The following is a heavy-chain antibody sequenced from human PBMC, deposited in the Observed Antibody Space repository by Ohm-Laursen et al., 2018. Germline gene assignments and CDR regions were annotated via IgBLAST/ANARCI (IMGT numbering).Heavy chain of an antibody. J-gene: IGHJ4*02. V-gene: IGHV3-30*03. D-gene: IGHD3-10*01. CDR1: GFTFSSYG. Sequence: SLRLSCAASGFTFSSYGMHWVRQAPGKGLEWVAVISYDGSNKYYADSVKGRFTISRDNAKNSLYLQMNSLRAEDTALYYCARGGITMVRGVDYWGQGTLVTVSS. CDR3: ARGGITMVRGVDY. CDR2: ISYDGSNK.